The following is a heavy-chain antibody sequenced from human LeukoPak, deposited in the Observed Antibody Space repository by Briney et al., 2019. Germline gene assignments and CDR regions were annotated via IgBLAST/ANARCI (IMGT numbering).Heavy chain of an antibody. D-gene: IGHD1-1*01. CDR2: IWYDGSNK. J-gene: IGHJ5*02. V-gene: IGHV3-33*01. Sequence: GRSLRLSCAASGFTFSNHGMHWVRQAPGKGLESVALIWYDGSNKEYAESVKGRFTISRDNSKNTLYLQMNSLRDEDTAVYYCARDQGTSTTAPKRKGRFDPWGQGTLVTVSS. CDR1: GFTFSNHG. CDR3: ARDQGTSTTAPKRKGRFDP.